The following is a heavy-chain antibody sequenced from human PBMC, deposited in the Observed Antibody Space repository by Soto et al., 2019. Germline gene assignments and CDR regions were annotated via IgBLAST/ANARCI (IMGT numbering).Heavy chain of an antibody. D-gene: IGHD2-2*03. Sequence: ASVKVSCKASGYTFTSYGISWVRQAPGQGLEWMGWISAYNGNTNYAQKLQGRVTMTTDTSTSTAYMELRSLRSDDTAVYYCARVMDIVLVPAAMTYGMDVWGQGTTVTVS. J-gene: IGHJ6*02. CDR2: ISAYNGNT. CDR1: GYTFTSYG. CDR3: ARVMDIVLVPAAMTYGMDV. V-gene: IGHV1-18*01.